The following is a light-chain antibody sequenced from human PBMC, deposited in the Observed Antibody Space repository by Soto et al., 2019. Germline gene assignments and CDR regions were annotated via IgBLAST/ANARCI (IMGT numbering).Light chain of an antibody. CDR1: QGIASS. CDR3: QQFNSYPLT. J-gene: IGKJ4*01. Sequence: DIHLTQSPSFLSASVGDRVTITCRASQGIASSLAWYQQKAGKAPELLIYAASTLESGVPSRFSGSGPGTEFTLTISSLQPEDFAIYYCQQFNSYPLTFGGGTKVEIK. V-gene: IGKV1-9*01. CDR2: AAS.